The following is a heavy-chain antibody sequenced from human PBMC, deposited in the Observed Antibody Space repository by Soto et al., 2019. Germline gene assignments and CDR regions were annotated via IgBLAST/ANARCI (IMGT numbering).Heavy chain of an antibody. D-gene: IGHD1-26*01. CDR3: ARAGATTLSDY. CDR2: IYYSGST. Sequence: QVQLQESGPGLVKPSETLSLTCTVSGGSISNYYWSWIRQPPGKGLEWIGYIYYSGSTNYNPSLKSRVTISLDTSKNQFSLKLSSETAADTAVYYCARAGATTLSDYWGQGTLVTVSS. CDR1: GGSISNYY. V-gene: IGHV4-59*01. J-gene: IGHJ4*02.